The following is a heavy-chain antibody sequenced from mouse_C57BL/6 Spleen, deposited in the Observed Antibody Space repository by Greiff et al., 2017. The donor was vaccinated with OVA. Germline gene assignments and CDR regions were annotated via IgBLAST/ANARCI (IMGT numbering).Heavy chain of an antibody. CDR1: GFTFTDYY. V-gene: IGHV7-3*01. CDR2: IRNKANGYTT. CDR3: ARYHYRYAMDY. J-gene: IGHJ4*01. D-gene: IGHD5-5*01. Sequence: EVKLVESGGGLVQPGGSLSLSCAASGFTFTDYYMSWVRQPPGKALEWLGFIRNKANGYTTEYSASVKGRFTISRDNSQSILYLQMNALRAEDSATYYCARYHYRYAMDYWGQGTSVTVSS.